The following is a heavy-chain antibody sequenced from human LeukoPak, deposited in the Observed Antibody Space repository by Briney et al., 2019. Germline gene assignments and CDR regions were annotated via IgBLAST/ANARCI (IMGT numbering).Heavy chain of an antibody. J-gene: IGHJ5*02. CDR3: ARHEYSGSYYGLSWFDP. Sequence: SETLSLTCTVSGGSISSSGYYWGWIRQPPGKGLEWTASIYYSGSTYYNPSLKSRVTISVDTSKNQLSLKLSSLTAADTAVYYCARHEYSGSYYGLSWFDPWGQGTLVTVSS. CDR2: IYYSGST. D-gene: IGHD1-26*01. V-gene: IGHV4-39*01. CDR1: GGSISSSGYY.